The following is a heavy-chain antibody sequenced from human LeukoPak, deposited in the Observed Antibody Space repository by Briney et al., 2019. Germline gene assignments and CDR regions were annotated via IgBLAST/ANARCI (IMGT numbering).Heavy chain of an antibody. Sequence: PGGSLRLSCAASGFTFSSYAMSWVRQAPGKGLGWVSAISGSGGSTYYADSVKGRFTISRDNSKNTLYLQMNSLRAEDTAVYYCASQEEATVDIWGQGTMVTVSS. CDR3: ASQEEATVDI. D-gene: IGHD5-12*01. CDR2: ISGSGGST. J-gene: IGHJ3*02. V-gene: IGHV3-23*01. CDR1: GFTFSSYA.